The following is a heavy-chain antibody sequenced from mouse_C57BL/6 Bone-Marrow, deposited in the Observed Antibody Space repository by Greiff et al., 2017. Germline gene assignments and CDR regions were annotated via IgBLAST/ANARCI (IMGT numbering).Heavy chain of an antibody. D-gene: IGHD1-1*01. CDR3: ARRANYGSSYGPLDY. CDR1: GFTFSDYY. J-gene: IGHJ2*01. Sequence: EVKVVESEGGLVQPGSSMKLSCTASGFTFSDYYMAWVRQVPEKGLEWVANINYDGSSTYYLDSLKSRFIISRDNAKNILYLQLSSLKSDDTATYYCARRANYGSSYGPLDYWGQGTTLTVSS. V-gene: IGHV5-16*02. CDR2: INYDGSST.